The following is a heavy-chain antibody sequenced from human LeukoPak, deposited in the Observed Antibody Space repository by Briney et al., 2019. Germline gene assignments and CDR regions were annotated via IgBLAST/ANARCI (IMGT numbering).Heavy chain of an antibody. J-gene: IGHJ4*02. D-gene: IGHD6-19*01. Sequence: ASVKVSCKASGYTFTGYYMHWVRQAPGQGLEWMGRIDPNSAGTNYAQKFQGRVSMTRDTSIGTAYMELRSLRSDDTAVHYCARGQPYSSGWYGDYWGQGTLVTVSS. CDR1: GYTFTGYY. CDR2: IDPNSAGT. V-gene: IGHV1-2*06. CDR3: ARGQPYSSGWYGDY.